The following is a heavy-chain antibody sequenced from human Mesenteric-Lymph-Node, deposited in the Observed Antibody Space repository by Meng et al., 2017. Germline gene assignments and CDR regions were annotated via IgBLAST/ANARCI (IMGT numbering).Heavy chain of an antibody. J-gene: IGHJ4*02. CDR3: ARDCTARRALDCFFDY. Sequence: ASVKVSCKASGYTFTSYGISWVRQAPGQGLEWMGIINPSGGSTTYAQKFQGRVTMTRDTSTSTVYMELRSLRSDDTAVYYCARDCTARRALDCFFDYWGQGTLVTVSS. CDR1: GYTFTSYG. D-gene: IGHD3-9*01. V-gene: IGHV1-46*01. CDR2: INPSGGST.